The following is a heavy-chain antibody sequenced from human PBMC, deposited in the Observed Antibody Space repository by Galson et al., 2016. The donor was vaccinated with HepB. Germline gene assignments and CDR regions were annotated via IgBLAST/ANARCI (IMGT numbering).Heavy chain of an antibody. CDR2: IYYSGTT. D-gene: IGHD6-19*01. V-gene: IGHV4-31*03. J-gene: IGHJ4*02. Sequence: TLSLTCTVSNASISRGGDYWNWIRQHPGKGLEWIGNIYYSGTTFYNPSLKTRLSISVDTSKNQFSLNLNSVTAADTAIYYCARAGSVAGLFDYWGQGTLVTVSS. CDR1: NASISRGGDY. CDR3: ARAGSVAGLFDY.